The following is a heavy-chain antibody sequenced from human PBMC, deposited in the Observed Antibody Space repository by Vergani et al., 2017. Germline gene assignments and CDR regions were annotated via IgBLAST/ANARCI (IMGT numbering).Heavy chain of an antibody. CDR3: ARGGYCSSTSCYSGSELDY. CDR2: IYYSGST. J-gene: IGHJ4*02. D-gene: IGHD2-2*01. CDR1: GGSISSSSYY. Sequence: QLQLQESGPGLVKPSETLSLTCTVSGGSISSSSYYWGWIRQPPGKGLEWIGSIYYSGSTYYNPSLKSRVTISVDTSKNQFSLKLSSVTAADTAVYYCARGGYCSSTSCYSGSELDYWGQGTLVTVSS. V-gene: IGHV4-39*07.